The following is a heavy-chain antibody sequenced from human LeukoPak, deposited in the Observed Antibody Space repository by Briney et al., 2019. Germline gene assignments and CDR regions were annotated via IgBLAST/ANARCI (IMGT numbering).Heavy chain of an antibody. D-gene: IGHD5-12*01. Sequence: GGSLRLPCAASGFTFRSYWMSWVRQAPGKGLEWVANIMHDGSEKYYVDSVRGRFIISRDNAEKSLYLQMNSLRAEDTAVYYCARGGLAEIVATIATYYFDYWGQGTLVTVSS. CDR1: GFTFRSYW. V-gene: IGHV3-7*01. CDR2: IMHDGSEK. J-gene: IGHJ4*02. CDR3: ARGGLAEIVATIATYYFDY.